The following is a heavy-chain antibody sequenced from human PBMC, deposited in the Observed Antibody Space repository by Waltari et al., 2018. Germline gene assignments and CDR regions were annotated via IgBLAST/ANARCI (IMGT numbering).Heavy chain of an antibody. CDR2: IYHSGST. Sequence: QVQLQESGPGLVKPSETLSLPCTFSGYSIRSGYYWGWIRQPPGKGLEWIWSIYHSGSTYYNPSLKSRVTISVDTSKNQFSLKLSSVTAADTAVYYCASSGSSSNWFDPWGQGTLVTVSS. V-gene: IGHV4-38-2*02. CDR1: GYSIRSGYY. J-gene: IGHJ5*02. CDR3: ASSGSSSNWFDP. D-gene: IGHD6-13*01.